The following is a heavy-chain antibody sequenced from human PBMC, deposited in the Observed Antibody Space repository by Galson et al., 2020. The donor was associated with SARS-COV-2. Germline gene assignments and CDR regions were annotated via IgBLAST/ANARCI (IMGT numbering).Heavy chain of an antibody. CDR2: IIPIFGTA. Sequence: ASVKVSCKASGGTFSSYAISWVRQAPGQGLEWMGGIIPIFGTANYAQKFQGRVTITTDESTSTAYMELSSLRSEDTAVYYCARVDYYDSSGYYSDYWGQGTLVTVSS. CDR1: GGTFSSYA. J-gene: IGHJ4*02. D-gene: IGHD3-22*01. V-gene: IGHV1-69*05. CDR3: ARVDYYDSSGYYSDY.